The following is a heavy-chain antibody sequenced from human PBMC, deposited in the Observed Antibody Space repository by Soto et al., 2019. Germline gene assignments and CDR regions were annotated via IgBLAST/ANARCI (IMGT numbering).Heavy chain of an antibody. D-gene: IGHD2-8*01. J-gene: IGHJ5*02. V-gene: IGHV1-18*01. Sequence: GASVKVSCKASGYTFTSYDINWVRQATGQGLEWMGWINPNNGNTIYAQKFQGRVTVTTDTSTSTAYMELRSLRSDDTAVYYCARDLNCTQTVCYNVFDPWGQGTPVTVSS. CDR1: GYTFTSYD. CDR2: INPNNGNT. CDR3: ARDLNCTQTVCYNVFDP.